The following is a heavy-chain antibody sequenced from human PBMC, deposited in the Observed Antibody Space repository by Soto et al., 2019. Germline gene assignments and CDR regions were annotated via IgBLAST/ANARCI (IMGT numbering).Heavy chain of an antibody. CDR3: AKXRIVGSAYSYESGFLDY. D-gene: IGHD3-22*01. J-gene: IGHJ4*02. CDR2: ISYDGSNK. Sequence: QAGGSLRLSCAASGFTFSSYGIHWVRQAPGKGLEWVAAISYDGSNKHYADSVKGRFTISRDNSKNTVYLQMNSLRAEDTAIYYCAKXRIVGSAYSYESGFLDYWGLGTLVTVSS. CDR1: GFTFSSYG. V-gene: IGHV3-30*18.